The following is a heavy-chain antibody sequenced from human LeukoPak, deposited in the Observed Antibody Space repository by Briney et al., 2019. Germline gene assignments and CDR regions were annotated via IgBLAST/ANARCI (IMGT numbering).Heavy chain of an antibody. Sequence: SETLSLTCAVSGYSISSGYYWGWIRQPPGKGLEWIGSIYHSGSTYYNPSLKSRVTISVDTSKNQFSLKLSSVTAADTAVYYCARRGSGYYSEYFQHWGQGTLVTVSS. D-gene: IGHD3-22*01. CDR2: IYHSGST. CDR3: ARRGSGYYSEYFQH. J-gene: IGHJ1*01. V-gene: IGHV4-38-2*01. CDR1: GYSISSGYY.